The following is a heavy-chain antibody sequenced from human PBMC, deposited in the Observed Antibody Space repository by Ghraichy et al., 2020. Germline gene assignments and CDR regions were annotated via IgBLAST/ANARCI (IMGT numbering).Heavy chain of an antibody. CDR2: IYYSGST. CDR1: GGSISSSSYY. D-gene: IGHD4-17*01. Sequence: SETLSLTCTVSGGSISSSSYYWGWIRQPPGKGLEWIGSIYYSGSTYYNTSLKSRVTISVDTSKNQFSLKLSSVTAADTAVYYCARLGYGEAYFDYWGQGTLVTVSS. J-gene: IGHJ4*02. CDR3: ARLGYGEAYFDY. V-gene: IGHV4-39*07.